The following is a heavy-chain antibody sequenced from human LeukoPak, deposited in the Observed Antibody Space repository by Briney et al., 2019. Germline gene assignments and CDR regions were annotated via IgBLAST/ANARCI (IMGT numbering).Heavy chain of an antibody. J-gene: IGHJ6*03. Sequence: SETLSLTCTVSGGSISSSSYYWGWIRQPPGKGLEWIGSIYYSGSTYYNPSLKSRVTISVDTSKNQFSLKLSSVTAADTAVYYCARHLYYYGSGSYHYYYYYYMDVWGKGTTVTVS. D-gene: IGHD3-10*01. V-gene: IGHV4-39*01. CDR2: IYYSGST. CDR3: ARHLYYYGSGSYHYYYYYYMDV. CDR1: GGSISSSSYY.